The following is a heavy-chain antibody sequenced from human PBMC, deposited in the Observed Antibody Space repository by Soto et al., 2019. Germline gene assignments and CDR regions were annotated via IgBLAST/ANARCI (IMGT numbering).Heavy chain of an antibody. CDR3: ARDNVGAKAGGMDV. V-gene: IGHV3-53*01. J-gene: IGHJ6*02. CDR1: GFTVSSNY. CDR2: IYSGGST. D-gene: IGHD1-26*01. Sequence: GGGLIQPGGSLRLSCAASGFTVSSNYMSWVRQAPGKGLEWVSVIYSGGSTYYADSVKGRFTISRDNSKNTLYLQMNSLRAEDTAVYYCARDNVGAKAGGMDVWGQGTTVTVSS.